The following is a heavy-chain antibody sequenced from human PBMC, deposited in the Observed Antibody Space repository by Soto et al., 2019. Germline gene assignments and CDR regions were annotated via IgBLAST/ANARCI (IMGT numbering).Heavy chain of an antibody. V-gene: IGHV3-30*18. J-gene: IGHJ6*02. CDR2: ISYDGSNK. CDR3: AKDRVAGMTVHYYYGMDV. D-gene: IGHD6-19*01. CDR1: GFTFSSYG. Sequence: GGSLRLSCAASGFTFSSYGMHWVRQAPGKGLEWVAVISYDGSNKYYADSVKGRFTISRDNSKNTLYLQMNSLRAEDTAVYYCAKDRVAGMTVHYYYGMDVWGQGTTVTVSS.